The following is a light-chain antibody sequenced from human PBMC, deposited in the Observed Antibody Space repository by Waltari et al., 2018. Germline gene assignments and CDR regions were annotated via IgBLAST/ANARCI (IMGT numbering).Light chain of an antibody. Sequence: QSALTQPAPVSGSPGQSIPIPSTGTSSAVGSYALVSWYQQHPGKVPKLMIYEVNRRPSGVSSRFSGSKSVNTASLTISGLQADDGADYYCSSYAGTNIHWMFGGGTKLTVL. V-gene: IGLV2-23*02. J-gene: IGLJ3*02. CDR1: SSAVGSYAL. CDR3: SSYAGTNIHWM. CDR2: EVN.